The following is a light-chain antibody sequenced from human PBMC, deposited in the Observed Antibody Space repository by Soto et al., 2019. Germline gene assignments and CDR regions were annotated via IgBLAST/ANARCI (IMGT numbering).Light chain of an antibody. CDR3: QQYNNPLT. CDR2: GAS. J-gene: IGKJ4*01. V-gene: IGKV3-15*01. CDR1: QSVSSN. Sequence: EIVMTQSPATLSVSPGERATLSCRASQSVSSNLAWYQQKPGQAPRLLIYGASSRATGIPARFSGSGSGTELTLTISSLQSEDFAVYYCQQYNNPLTFGGGTKVDIK.